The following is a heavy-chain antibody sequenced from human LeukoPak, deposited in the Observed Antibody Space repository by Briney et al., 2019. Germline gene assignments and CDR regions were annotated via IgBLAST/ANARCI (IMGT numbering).Heavy chain of an antibody. CDR2: IKQDGREK. CDR3: ARFSSLEELSLFRY. CDR1: GFTFSSYA. Sequence: GGSLRLSCAASGFTFSSYAMHWVRQSPGKGLEWLASIKQDGREKKYVDSVKGRFTISRDNAKNSLYLQMNTLRAEDTAVYYCARFSSLEELSLFRYWGQGTLVTVSS. V-gene: IGHV3-7*01. J-gene: IGHJ4*02. D-gene: IGHD3-16*02.